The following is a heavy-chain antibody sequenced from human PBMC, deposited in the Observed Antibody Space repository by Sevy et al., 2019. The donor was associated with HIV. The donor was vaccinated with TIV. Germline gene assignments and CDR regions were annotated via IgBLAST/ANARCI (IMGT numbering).Heavy chain of an antibody. Sequence: GGSLRLSCAASGFTFSSYVISWVRQAPGKGLEWVSTISGSGGYTYYTDSVKGRFTISRDNSNNMVDLQMNSLRAEDTAVYYFAKETPGGFDPWGQGTLVTVSS. CDR1: GFTFSSYV. CDR2: ISGSGGYT. V-gene: IGHV3-23*01. D-gene: IGHD1-26*01. J-gene: IGHJ5*02. CDR3: AKETPGGFDP.